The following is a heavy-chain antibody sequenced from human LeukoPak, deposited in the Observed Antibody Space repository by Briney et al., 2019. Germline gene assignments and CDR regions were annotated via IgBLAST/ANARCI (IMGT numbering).Heavy chain of an antibody. V-gene: IGHV3-48*02. CDR1: GFTFSSYS. Sequence: PGGSLRLSCAASGFTFSSYSMNWVRQAPGKGLEWVSYISSSSSTIYYADSVKGRFTISRDNAKNSLYLQMNSLRDEDTAVYYCARDPTLNYGSDAFDIWGQGTMVTVSS. D-gene: IGHD3-10*01. CDR3: ARDPTLNYGSDAFDI. CDR2: ISSSSSTI. J-gene: IGHJ3*02.